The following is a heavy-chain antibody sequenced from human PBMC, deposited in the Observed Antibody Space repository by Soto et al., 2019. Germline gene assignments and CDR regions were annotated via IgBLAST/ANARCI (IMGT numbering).Heavy chain of an antibody. Sequence: SVKVSCKTSGFTFRSSAVQWVRQARGQRLEWIGWLVVGTGNTNYAQKFQQRVTISSDRSTNTVSMELSSLTSEDTAVYYCATGAYCSGGSCSDYYYYYGMDLWGQGTTVTVSS. CDR1: GFTFRSSA. CDR3: ATGAYCSGGSCSDYYYYYGMDL. D-gene: IGHD2-15*01. CDR2: LVVGTGNT. V-gene: IGHV1-58*01. J-gene: IGHJ6*02.